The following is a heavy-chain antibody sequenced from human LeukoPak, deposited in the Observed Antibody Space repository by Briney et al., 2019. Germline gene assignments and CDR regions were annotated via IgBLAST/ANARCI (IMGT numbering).Heavy chain of an antibody. V-gene: IGHV3-11*04. D-gene: IGHD6-13*01. J-gene: IGHJ4*02. CDR3: ASAEAAGRFLDY. CDR1: GFTFSDYY. Sequence: PGGSLRLSRAASGFTFSDYYMSWIRQAPGKGLEWVSYISSSGSTIYYADSVKGRFTISRDNAKNSLYLQMNSLRAEDTAVYYCASAEAAGRFLDYWGQGTLVTVSS. CDR2: ISSSGSTI.